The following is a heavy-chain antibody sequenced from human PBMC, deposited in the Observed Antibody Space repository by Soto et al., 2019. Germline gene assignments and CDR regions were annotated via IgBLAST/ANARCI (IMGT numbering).Heavy chain of an antibody. CDR2: IKSDGTYT. J-gene: IGHJ4*02. D-gene: IGHD5-18*01. CDR3: AREDTYGYFPY. V-gene: IGHV3-74*01. CDR1: GFTFSNYW. Sequence: PGGSLRLSCAASGFTFSNYWMHWVRQAPGKGLVWVSRIKSDGTYTNYADSVKGRFTISRDNAESTLYLQMNSLRAEDTAVYYCAREDTYGYFPYWGQGTRVTVSS.